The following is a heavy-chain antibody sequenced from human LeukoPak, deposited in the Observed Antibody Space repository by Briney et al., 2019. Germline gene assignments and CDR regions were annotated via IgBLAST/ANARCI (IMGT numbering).Heavy chain of an antibody. V-gene: IGHV3-30*14. CDR2: ISYDGSNK. J-gene: IGHJ4*02. Sequence: GRSLRLSCAASGFTFSSYAMHWVRQAPGKGLEWVAVISYDGSNKYYADSVKGRFTISRDNSKNTLYLQMNSLRAEDTAVYYCAREAASGWYGIDYWGQGTLVTVSS. CDR1: GFTFSSYA. CDR3: AREAASGWYGIDY. D-gene: IGHD6-19*01.